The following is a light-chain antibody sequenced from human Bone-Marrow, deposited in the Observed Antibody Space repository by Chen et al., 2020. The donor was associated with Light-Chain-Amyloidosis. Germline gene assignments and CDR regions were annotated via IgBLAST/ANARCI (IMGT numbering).Light chain of an antibody. V-gene: IGKV2-28*01. CDR2: LGS. Sequence: IVMTQSPISLSVTPGEPAYISCRSSQSLLHSNRYTYLDWYLQKPGQSPQLLIYLGSNRASGVPDRFSGSGSGTDFTLKISRVEAEDVGVYYCMQALQTPLTFGGGTKVEI. J-gene: IGKJ4*01. CDR1: QSLLHSNRYTY. CDR3: MQALQTPLT.